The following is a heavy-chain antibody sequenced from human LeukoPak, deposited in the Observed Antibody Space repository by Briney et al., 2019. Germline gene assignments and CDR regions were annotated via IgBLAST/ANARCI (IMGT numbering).Heavy chain of an antibody. CDR3: ARGTLRYFTEDAFDI. CDR2: IYSGGST. V-gene: IGHV3-53*01. CDR1: GFTVSSNY. Sequence: QTGGSLRLSCAASGFTVSSNYMSWVRQAPGKGLEWVSVIYSGGSTYCADSVKGRFTISRDNSKNTLYLQMNSLRAEDTAVYYCARGTLRYFTEDAFDIWGQGTMVTVSS. J-gene: IGHJ3*02. D-gene: IGHD3-9*01.